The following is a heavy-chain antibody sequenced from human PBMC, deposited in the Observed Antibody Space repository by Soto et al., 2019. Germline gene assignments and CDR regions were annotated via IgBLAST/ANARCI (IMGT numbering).Heavy chain of an antibody. CDR3: AKDRQPDGLWPFDH. Sequence: GGSLRLSCATSGFTFGAIPSTWAPQVPGAGLEWVSAIIQSGETFYADSVKGRFSISRDDSNNMLYLQMHSLRADDTAVYYCAKDRQPDGLWPFDHWGQGALVTVSS. CDR1: GFTFGAIP. V-gene: IGHV3-23*01. CDR2: IIQSGET. D-gene: IGHD2-2*01. J-gene: IGHJ4*02.